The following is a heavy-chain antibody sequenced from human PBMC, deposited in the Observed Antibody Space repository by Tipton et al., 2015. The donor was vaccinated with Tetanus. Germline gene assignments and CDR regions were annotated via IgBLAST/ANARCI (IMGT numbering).Heavy chain of an antibody. CDR1: GASISSYY. CDR2: ISSSGRT. V-gene: IGHV4-59*01. J-gene: IGHJ6*02. Sequence: TLSLTCTVSGASISSYYWSWIRQPPGKGLEWIAYISSSGRTNYNPSLKSRVTISVDTSKNQFSLKLSSVTAADTAVYYCARAEYSSGWFSTDRDYYYGMDVWGQGTTVTVSS. D-gene: IGHD6-19*01. CDR3: ARAEYSSGWFSTDRDYYYGMDV.